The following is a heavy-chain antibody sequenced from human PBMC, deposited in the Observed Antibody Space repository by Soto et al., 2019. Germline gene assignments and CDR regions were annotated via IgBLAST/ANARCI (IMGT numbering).Heavy chain of an antibody. V-gene: IGHV3-23*01. D-gene: IGHD3-3*01. CDR1: GFTFSSYA. J-gene: IGHJ6*02. CDR3: AKDRRYDFSMDV. CDR2: ISGSGGST. Sequence: EVQLLESGGGLVQPGGSLRLSCAASGFTFSSYAMSWVRQAPGKGLEWVSVISGSGGSTYYADSVKGRFTISRDNSKSTLYLQMNSLRAEDTAVYYCAKDRRYDFSMDVWGQGTTVTVSS.